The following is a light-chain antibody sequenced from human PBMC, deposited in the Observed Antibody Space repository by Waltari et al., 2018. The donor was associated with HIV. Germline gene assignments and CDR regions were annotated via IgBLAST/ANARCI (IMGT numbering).Light chain of an antibody. CDR2: DNN. CDR3: GTWDSSLSAYV. CDR1: SPNLGDNY. V-gene: IGLV1-51*01. Sequence: QSVLTQPPSVSAAPGQKVPISCPGSSPNLGDNYVSWYQQLPGTAPKLLIYDNNKRPSGIPDRFSGSKSGPSATLGITGLQTGDEADYYCGTWDSSLSAYVFGTGTKVTVL. J-gene: IGLJ1*01.